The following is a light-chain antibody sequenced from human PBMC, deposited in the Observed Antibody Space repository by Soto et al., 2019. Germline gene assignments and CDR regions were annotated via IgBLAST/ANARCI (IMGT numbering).Light chain of an antibody. Sequence: ESVLTQSPGTLSLSPGERATLSCRASQSVSSSYLAWYQQKPGQAPRLLIYATSYRATGIPDRFRGGGSGTDFTLTISRLEPEDFAVYYCQQYGSSPRTFGQGTKVDIK. CDR3: QQYGSSPRT. V-gene: IGKV3-20*01. CDR1: QSVSSSY. J-gene: IGKJ1*01. CDR2: ATS.